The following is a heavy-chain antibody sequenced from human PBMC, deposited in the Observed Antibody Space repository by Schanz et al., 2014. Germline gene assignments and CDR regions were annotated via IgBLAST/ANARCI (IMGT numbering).Heavy chain of an antibody. Sequence: VQLVESGGALVQPGGSLRLSCAASGFTFRSYGMHWVRQAPGKGLEWVALISYDGSSKNHADSVQGRVTISRDNSKNALYLQMSSLKTEDTAVYYCVRLDVHDYWGQGTLVIVSA. CDR1: GFTFRSYG. CDR2: ISYDGSSK. CDR3: VRLDVHDY. D-gene: IGHD3-16*01. J-gene: IGHJ4*02. V-gene: IGHV3-33*01.